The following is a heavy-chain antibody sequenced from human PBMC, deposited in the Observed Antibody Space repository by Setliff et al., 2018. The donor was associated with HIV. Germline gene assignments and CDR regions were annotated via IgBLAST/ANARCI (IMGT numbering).Heavy chain of an antibody. V-gene: IGHV4-38-2*01. CDR1: GYSISSGYY. CDR3: ARLAGQRTIAAADYFFDF. J-gene: IGHJ4*02. Sequence: VSGYSISSGYYWGWIRQPPGKGLEWIGAIYHSGSSYYSPSLKSRVTLFLDTSKNQFSLTLNSLTAADTAVYYCARLAGQRTIAAADYFFDFWGQGALVTVSS. CDR2: IYHSGSS. D-gene: IGHD6-13*01.